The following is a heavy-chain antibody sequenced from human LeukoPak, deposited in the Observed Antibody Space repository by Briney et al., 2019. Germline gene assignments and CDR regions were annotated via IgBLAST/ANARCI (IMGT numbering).Heavy chain of an antibody. Sequence: SETLSLTCTVSGGSISSSSYYWGWIRQPPGKGLEWIGSIYYSGSTYYNPSLKSRVTISVDTSKNQFSLKLSSVTAADTAVYYCARGPRYFDWLYPFDYWGQGTLVTVSS. CDR3: ARGPRYFDWLYPFDY. J-gene: IGHJ4*02. V-gene: IGHV4-39*07. D-gene: IGHD3-9*01. CDR1: GGSISSSSYY. CDR2: IYYSGST.